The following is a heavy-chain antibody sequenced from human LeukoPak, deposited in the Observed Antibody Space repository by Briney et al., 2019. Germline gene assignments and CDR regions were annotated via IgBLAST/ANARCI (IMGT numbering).Heavy chain of an antibody. CDR2: IVPIFGTA. J-gene: IGHJ4*02. V-gene: IGHV1-69*05. Sequence: SVKVSCKASGGTFSSYAISWVRQTPGQGLEWMGGIVPIFGTANYAQKFQGRVTITTDESTSTAYMELSSLRSEDTAVYYCATTGGTYYFDYWGQGTLVTVYS. CDR1: GGTFSSYA. CDR3: ATTGGTYYFDY. D-gene: IGHD2-15*01.